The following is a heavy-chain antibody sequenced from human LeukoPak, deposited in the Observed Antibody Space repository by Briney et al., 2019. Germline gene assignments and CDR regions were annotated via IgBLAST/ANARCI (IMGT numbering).Heavy chain of an antibody. CDR1: GYTFTGYY. J-gene: IGHJ6*02. D-gene: IGHD2-15*01. V-gene: IGHV1-2*02. CDR2: INPNSGGT. CDR3: ARMVRLYCSGGSCYSNYYGMDV. Sequence: ASVKVSCKASGYTFTGYYMHWVRQAPGQGLEWMGWINPNSGGTNYARKFQGRVTMTRDTSISTAYMELSRLRSDDTAVYYCARMVRLYCSGGSCYSNYYGMDVWGQGTTVTVSS.